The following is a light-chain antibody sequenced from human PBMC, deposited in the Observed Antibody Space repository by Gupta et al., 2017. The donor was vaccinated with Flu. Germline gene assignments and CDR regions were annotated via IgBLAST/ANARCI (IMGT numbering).Light chain of an antibody. CDR1: QKVGVD. Sequence: GEGATLSCRASQKVGVDLAWYQQTPGQPPRPLIYDASFRATGVPARFTASGSGTDFTLTISSLQSEDFAVYFCQQFNNWPFTFGQGTRLDIK. V-gene: IGKV3-15*01. J-gene: IGKJ5*01. CDR3: QQFNNWPFT. CDR2: DAS.